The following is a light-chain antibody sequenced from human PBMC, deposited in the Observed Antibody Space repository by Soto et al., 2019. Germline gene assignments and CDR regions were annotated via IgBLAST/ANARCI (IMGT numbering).Light chain of an antibody. CDR3: QTWGTVV. CDR1: RGHSSYA. Sequence: QLVLTQSPSASASLGASVKLTCTLSRGHSSYAIAWHQQQPEKGPRYLMKLNSDGSHSKGDGTPDRFSGSSSGAERYLTISRLQSEDEADYYCQTWGTVVFGGGTKLTVL. CDR2: LNSDGSH. J-gene: IGLJ2*01. V-gene: IGLV4-69*01.